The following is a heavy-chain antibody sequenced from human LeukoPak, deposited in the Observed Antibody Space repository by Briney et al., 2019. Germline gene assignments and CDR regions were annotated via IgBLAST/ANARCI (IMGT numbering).Heavy chain of an antibody. D-gene: IGHD1-1*01. V-gene: IGHV1-69*04. CDR1: GGTFSSYA. Sequence: SVKVSCKASGGTFSSYAISWVRQAPGQGLEWMGRIIPILGTANYAQKFQGRVTITADKSTSTAYMELSSLRSEDTAVYYCARIQERTGTGDWFDPWGQGTLVTVSS. CDR3: ARIQERTGTGDWFDP. CDR2: IIPILGTA. J-gene: IGHJ5*02.